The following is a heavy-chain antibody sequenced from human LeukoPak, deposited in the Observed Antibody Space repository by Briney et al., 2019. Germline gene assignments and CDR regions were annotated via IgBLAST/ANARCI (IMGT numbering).Heavy chain of an antibody. J-gene: IGHJ6*03. D-gene: IGHD3-10*01. Sequence: ASVKASCKSSGGTFSSYAISWVRQAPGQGLEWMGGIIPIFGTANYAQNFQGRVTITTDESTSTAYMAPSSLRSEDTAVYYCASRRGGSTGTMVRGFSNFVPHKTNYYYYYYMDVWGKGTTVTVSS. V-gene: IGHV1-69*05. CDR3: ASRRGGSTGTMVRGFSNFVPHKTNYYYYYYMDV. CDR2: IIPIFGTA. CDR1: GGTFSSYA.